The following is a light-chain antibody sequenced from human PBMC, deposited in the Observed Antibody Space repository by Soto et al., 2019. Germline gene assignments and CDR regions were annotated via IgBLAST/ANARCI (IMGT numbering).Light chain of an antibody. J-gene: IGLJ2*01. CDR1: SSDVGGYNY. V-gene: IGLV2-14*01. CDR3: SSFTSRYTLVL. Sequence: QSALTQPASVSGSPGQSITISCTGTSSDVGGYNYVSWYQQHPGKAPKLLIYDVSDRPSGVSNRFSGSKSGNTASLTISGLQAEDEADYYCSSFTSRYTLVLFGGGTKVTVL. CDR2: DVS.